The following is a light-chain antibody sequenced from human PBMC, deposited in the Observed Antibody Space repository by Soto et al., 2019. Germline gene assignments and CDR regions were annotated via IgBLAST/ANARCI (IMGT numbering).Light chain of an antibody. CDR2: DAS. V-gene: IGKV3-20*01. CDR3: QQYGTLPLT. Sequence: EIVLTQSPGTLSLSPGERATLSCRASQSVGNSYLAWYQQKPGQAPSLLIYDASSRATGIPTRFSGSGSGTDFTLTNSRLEPEDVAVYYYQQYGTLPLTFGGGTTVEIK. J-gene: IGKJ4*01. CDR1: QSVGNSY.